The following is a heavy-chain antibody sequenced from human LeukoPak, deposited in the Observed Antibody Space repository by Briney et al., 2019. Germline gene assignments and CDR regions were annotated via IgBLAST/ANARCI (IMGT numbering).Heavy chain of an antibody. CDR2: IFFSGST. J-gene: IGHJ4*02. V-gene: IGHV4-59*01. Sequence: SETLSLTCTVSGGSISSYYWSWIRQRPGKGLEWVGYIFFSGSTNYNPSLKSRVTISVDTSQNQFSLKLSSVTAADTAVYCCARLLIAGRSFDYWGQGTLVTASS. CDR3: ARLLIAGRSFDY. D-gene: IGHD6-6*01. CDR1: GGSISSYY.